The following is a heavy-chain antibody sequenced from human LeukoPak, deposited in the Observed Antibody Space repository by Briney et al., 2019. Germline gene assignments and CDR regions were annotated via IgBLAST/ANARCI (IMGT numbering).Heavy chain of an antibody. J-gene: IGHJ4*02. D-gene: IGHD2-15*01. Sequence: GGSLRPSCAASGFTFSSYSMNWVRQAPGKGLEWVSSISSSSSYIYYADSVKGRFTISRDNAKNSLYLQMNSLRAEDTAVYYCARASCSGGSCYSVYWGQGTLVTVSS. V-gene: IGHV3-21*01. CDR3: ARASCSGGSCYSVY. CDR2: ISSSSSYI. CDR1: GFTFSSYS.